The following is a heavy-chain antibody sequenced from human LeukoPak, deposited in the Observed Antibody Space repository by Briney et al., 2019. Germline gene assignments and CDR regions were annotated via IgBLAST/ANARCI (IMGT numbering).Heavy chain of an antibody. CDR2: ISSSSSSI. CDR3: ARGFYAVDGQTADY. D-gene: IGHD5-12*01. V-gene: IGHV3-21*06. CDR1: GFTFSSIS. Sequence: AGGCLRLSCAASGFTFSSISMSWVRQAPGKGLEWVSSISSSSSSIYYAQAVQGRFNITRDKAKSSLYLEMNSLRAEDTAVYYCARGFYAVDGQTADYWGQGTLVTVSS. J-gene: IGHJ4*02.